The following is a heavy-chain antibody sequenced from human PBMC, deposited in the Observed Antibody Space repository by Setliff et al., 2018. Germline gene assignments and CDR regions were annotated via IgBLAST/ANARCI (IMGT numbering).Heavy chain of an antibody. CDR2: ITPIFETA. Sequence: SVKVSCKASGGTFSGYAFSWVRQAPGQGLEWIGGITPIFETAHYAEKFRDRVTITADKSTTTVHMELSSLTSEDTAVYFCARDSVTLGQLERRGGWHYYGMDVWGQGTTVTV. CDR1: GGTFSGYA. D-gene: IGHD1-1*01. V-gene: IGHV1-69*06. J-gene: IGHJ6*02. CDR3: ARDSVTLGQLERRGGWHYYGMDV.